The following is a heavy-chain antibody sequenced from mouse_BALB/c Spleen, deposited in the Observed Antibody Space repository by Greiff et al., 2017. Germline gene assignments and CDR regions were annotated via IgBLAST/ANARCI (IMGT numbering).Heavy chain of an antibody. J-gene: IGHJ3*01. V-gene: IGHV1S81*02. CDR1: GYTFTSYY. Sequence: VQLQESGAELVKPGASVKLSCKASGYTFTSYYMYWVKQRPGQGLEWIGEINPSNGGTNFNEKFKSKATLTVDKSSSTAYMQLSSLTSEDSAVYYCTRGGAYWGQGTLVTVSA. CDR3: TRGGAY. CDR2: INPSNGGT.